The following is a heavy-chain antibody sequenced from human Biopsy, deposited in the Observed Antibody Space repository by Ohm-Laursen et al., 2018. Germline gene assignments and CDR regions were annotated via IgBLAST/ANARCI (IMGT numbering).Heavy chain of an antibody. CDR3: ARGPYGDNAGAFDV. V-gene: IGHV4-34*01. CDR1: GGSFSGYD. D-gene: IGHD4/OR15-4a*01. Sequence: GTLSLTCAVDGGSFSGYDWSWIRQPPGQGLEWVGEFSHTCTTIYYPSLKSRLTISVDKSKNHFSLRLTSVTAADTATYFCARGPYGDNAGAFDVWGQGTVVTVSS. CDR2: FSHTCTT. J-gene: IGHJ3*01.